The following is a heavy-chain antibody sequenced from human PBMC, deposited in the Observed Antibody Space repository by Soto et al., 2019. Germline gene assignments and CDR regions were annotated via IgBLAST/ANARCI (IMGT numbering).Heavy chain of an antibody. CDR2: MSYDGTNK. Sequence: GGSLRLSCAASGLNLASHAMQWVRQAPGQGLEWVALMSYDGTNKYYSDSVKGRFSISSDSSKNILYLQMSSLKTEDTAVYHCAKDVGYYGSGDKYHFDSLGQGTLVTVSS. V-gene: IGHV3-30-3*02. CDR3: AKDVGYYGSGDKYHFDS. J-gene: IGHJ4*02. CDR1: GLNLASHA. D-gene: IGHD3-10*01.